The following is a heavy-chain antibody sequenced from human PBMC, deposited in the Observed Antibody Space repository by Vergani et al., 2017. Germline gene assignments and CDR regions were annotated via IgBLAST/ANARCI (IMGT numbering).Heavy chain of an antibody. D-gene: IGHD2-2*01. J-gene: IGHJ6*03. CDR2: INHSGST. Sequence: QVQLQQWGAGLFKPSETLSLTCAVYGGSFSGYYWSWIRQPPGKGLEWMGEINHSGSTNYNPSLKSRVTISVDTTKNQFSLKLSSVTAAHTAVYYCARVPAAMYYYYMDVWGKGTTVTVSS. CDR1: GGSFSGYY. CDR3: ARVPAAMYYYYMDV. V-gene: IGHV4-34*01.